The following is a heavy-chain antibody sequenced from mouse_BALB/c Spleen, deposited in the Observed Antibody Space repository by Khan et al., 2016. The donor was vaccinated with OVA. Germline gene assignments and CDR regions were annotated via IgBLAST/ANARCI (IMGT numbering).Heavy chain of an antibody. V-gene: IGHV3-2*02. CDR2: ISYSGST. Sequence: EVQLVESGPGLVKPSQSLSLTCTVTGYSITSGYGWNWIRQFLGNKLEWMGYISYSGSTHYNPSLKSRISITRDTSKNQVFLQLNSVTTEDTATYYCARTARIKYWGQGTTLTVSS. CDR1: GYSITSGYG. CDR3: ARTARIKY. J-gene: IGHJ2*01. D-gene: IGHD1-2*01.